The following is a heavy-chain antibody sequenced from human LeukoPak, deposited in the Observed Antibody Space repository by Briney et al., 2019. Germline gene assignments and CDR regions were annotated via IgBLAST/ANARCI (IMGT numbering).Heavy chain of an antibody. J-gene: IGHJ4*02. D-gene: IGHD6-13*01. Sequence: ASVKVSCKASGYTFTSYDINWVRQATGQGLEWMGWMNPNSGNTGYAQKFQGRVTMTRNTSISAAYMELSSLRSEGTAVYYCARAAPRSSSIETYYFDYWGQGTLVTVSS. V-gene: IGHV1-8*01. CDR2: MNPNSGNT. CDR1: GYTFTSYD. CDR3: ARAAPRSSSIETYYFDY.